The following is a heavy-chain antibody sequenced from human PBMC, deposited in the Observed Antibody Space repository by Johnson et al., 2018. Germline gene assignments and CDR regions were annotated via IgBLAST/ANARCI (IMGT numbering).Heavy chain of an antibody. CDR2: INHSGST. V-gene: IGHV4-34*01. J-gene: IGHJ6*03. D-gene: IGHD3-22*01. Sequence: QVQLQQWGAGLLKPSETLSLTCAVYGGSFSGYYWSRIRQPPGKGLEWIGEINHSGSTNYNPSLKSRVTISVDTSKNQFSLKLSAVTAAVTALYYCARGGRYYYDSSGYRYYYYMDVWGKGTTVTVSS. CDR1: GGSFSGYY. CDR3: ARGGRYYYDSSGYRYYYYMDV.